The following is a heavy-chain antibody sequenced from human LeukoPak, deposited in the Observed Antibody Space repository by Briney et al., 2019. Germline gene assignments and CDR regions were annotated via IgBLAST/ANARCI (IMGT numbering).Heavy chain of an antibody. V-gene: IGHV4-38-2*01. CDR2: IYHSGST. D-gene: IGHD4-17*01. CDR3: ARQILRHYGDYPWFDP. J-gene: IGHJ5*02. CDR1: GYSISSGYY. Sequence: PSETLSLTCAVSGYSISSGYYWGWIRQPPGKGLEWIGSIYHSGSTYYNPSLKSRVTISVDTSKNQFSLKLSSVTAADTAVYYCARQILRHYGDYPWFDPWGQGTLVTVSS.